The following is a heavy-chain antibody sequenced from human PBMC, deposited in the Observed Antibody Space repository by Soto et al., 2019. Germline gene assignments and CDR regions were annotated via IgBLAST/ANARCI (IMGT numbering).Heavy chain of an antibody. J-gene: IGHJ3*02. V-gene: IGHV3-23*01. CDR2: FSDSGATT. D-gene: IGHD2-15*01. CDR1: GFTISSSA. CDR3: AHRMRESNAFDI. Sequence: EVQVLESGGGLVQPGGSLRLSCAASGFTISSSAMSWVRQAPGKGLAWVAGFSDSGATTWNADSVQGRFIISRDISRNTLSLQMNSLRAEDTAVYCCAHRMRESNAFDIWGRGTKVTVSS.